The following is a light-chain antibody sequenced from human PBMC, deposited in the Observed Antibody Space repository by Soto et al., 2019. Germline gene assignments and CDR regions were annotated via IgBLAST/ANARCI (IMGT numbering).Light chain of an antibody. CDR1: SSDVGSYNL. V-gene: IGLV2-23*02. Sequence: QSALTQPASVSGSPGQSITISCTGTSSDVGSYNLVSWYQQHPGKAPKLMIYEVSKRPSGVSNCFSGSKSGNTASLTISGLQAEDEADYYRCSCAGSSTFPYVFGTGTKVTVL. CDR3: CSCAGSSTFPYV. CDR2: EVS. J-gene: IGLJ1*01.